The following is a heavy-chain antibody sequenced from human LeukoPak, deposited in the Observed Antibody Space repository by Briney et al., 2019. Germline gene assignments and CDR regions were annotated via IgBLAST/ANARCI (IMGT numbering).Heavy chain of an antibody. V-gene: IGHV4-34*01. Sequence: SETLSLTCAVYGGSFSGYYWSWIRQPPGKGLEWIGEINHSGSTNYNPSLKSRVTISVDTSKHQFSLKLSSVTAADTAVYYCARVRRIRSIPGSIFDYWGQGTLVTVSS. CDR3: ARVRRIRSIPGSIFDY. J-gene: IGHJ4*02. D-gene: IGHD2-21*01. CDR2: INHSGST. CDR1: GGSFSGYY.